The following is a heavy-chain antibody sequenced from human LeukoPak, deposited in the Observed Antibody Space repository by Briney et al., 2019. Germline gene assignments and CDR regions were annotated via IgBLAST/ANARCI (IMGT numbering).Heavy chain of an antibody. CDR1: GFSFDDYG. J-gene: IGHJ4*02. V-gene: IGHV3-21*04. CDR2: ISSSSSYI. D-gene: IGHD6-13*01. Sequence: PGGSLRLSCAASGFSFDDYGMSWVRQTPGKGLEWVSSISSSSSYIYYADSVKGRFTISRDNAKNSLYLQMNSLRAEDTAVYYCARERGWQQGLFDYWGQGTLVTVSS. CDR3: ARERGWQQGLFDY.